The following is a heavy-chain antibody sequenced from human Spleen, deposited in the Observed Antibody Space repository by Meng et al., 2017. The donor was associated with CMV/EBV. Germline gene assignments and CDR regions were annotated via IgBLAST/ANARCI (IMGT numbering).Heavy chain of an antibody. Sequence: QVQLVQSGHEVKQPGASVKVSCKASGYSFTTYGMNWVPQAPGQGLEWMGWFNTYTGNPTYAQGFTGRFVFSMDTSVSTAYLQISSLKAEDTAVYYCAHGEQQLERGFDYWGQGTLVTVSS. CDR2: FNTYTGNP. D-gene: IGHD6-13*01. CDR1: GYSFTTYG. J-gene: IGHJ4*02. CDR3: AHGEQQLERGFDY. V-gene: IGHV7-81*01.